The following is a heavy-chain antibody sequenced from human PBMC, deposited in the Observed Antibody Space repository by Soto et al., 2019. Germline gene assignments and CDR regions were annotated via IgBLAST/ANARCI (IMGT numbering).Heavy chain of an antibody. D-gene: IGHD3-16*01. Sequence: GGSLRLSCAVSGFTFSNYAMTWVRQAPGKGLEWVSAIGSSGVTTTIYYADSVKGRFTISRDNSKNTLYLQMDSLRAEDSAVYYCADLSVTGGVDVWGQGTTVTVSS. V-gene: IGHV3-23*01. J-gene: IGHJ6*02. CDR2: IGSSGVTTTI. CDR3: ADLSVTGGVDV. CDR1: GFTFSNYA.